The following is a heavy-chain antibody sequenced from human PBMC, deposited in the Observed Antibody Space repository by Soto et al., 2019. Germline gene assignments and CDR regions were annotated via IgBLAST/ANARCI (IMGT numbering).Heavy chain of an antibody. V-gene: IGHV1-46*02. D-gene: IGHD3-16*02. Sequence: QVQLVQSGAEVKKPGASVKVSCEASGYTFNNYYMHWVRQAPGQGLEWMGLFNPRGGDTIYEEKFQGRFSMTGSTSTSTVYMELSSLRSEDTAVYYCARETMITIGGDIEGLDYWGQGTLVTVS. CDR3: ARETMITIGGDIEGLDY. CDR1: GYTFNNYY. CDR2: FNPRGGDT. J-gene: IGHJ4*02.